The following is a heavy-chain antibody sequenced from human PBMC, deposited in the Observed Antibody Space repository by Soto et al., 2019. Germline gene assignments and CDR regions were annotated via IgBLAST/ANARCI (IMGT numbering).Heavy chain of an antibody. V-gene: IGHV4-39*01. D-gene: IGHD6-6*01. J-gene: IGHJ4*02. CDR2: IYYSGST. CDR1: GGSISSSSYY. Sequence: SETLSLTCTVSGGSISSSSYYWGWIRQPPGKGLEWIGSIYYSGSTYYNPSLKSRVTISVDTSKNQFSLKLSSVTAADTAVYYCARLSTARFYFDYWGQGTLVTVSS. CDR3: ARLSTARFYFDY.